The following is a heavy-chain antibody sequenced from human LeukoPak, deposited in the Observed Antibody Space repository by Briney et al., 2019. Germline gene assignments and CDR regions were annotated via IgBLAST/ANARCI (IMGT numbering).Heavy chain of an antibody. CDR3: AKYYYDSSGRFDY. V-gene: IGHV1-69*04. CDR1: GGTVISYA. J-gene: IGHJ4*02. Sequence: SVKVSCKASGGTVISYAISWGRQAPGQGREWRGRIIPILGIANYAQKFQGRVTITADKSTSTAYMVLSSLSSEDTAVYYCAKYYYDSSGRFDYWGQGTLVTVSS. D-gene: IGHD3-22*01. CDR2: IIPILGIA.